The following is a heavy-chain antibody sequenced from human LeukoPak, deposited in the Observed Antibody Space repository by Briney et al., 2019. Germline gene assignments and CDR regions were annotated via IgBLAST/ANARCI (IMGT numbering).Heavy chain of an antibody. J-gene: IGHJ4*02. CDR3: AKGGYSSRLYYFDY. D-gene: IGHD6-13*01. Sequence: GGSLRLSCAASGFTFSSYWMSWVRQAPGKGLEWVANIKQDGIEKNYLDSVKGRFTISRDNTKTSLYLQMNSLRAEDTAVYYCAKGGYSSRLYYFDYWGQGTLVTVSS. V-gene: IGHV3-7*01. CDR2: IKQDGIEK. CDR1: GFTFSSYW.